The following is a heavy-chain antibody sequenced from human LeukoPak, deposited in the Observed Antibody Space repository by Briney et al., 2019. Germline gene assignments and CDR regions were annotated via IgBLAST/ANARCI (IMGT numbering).Heavy chain of an antibody. D-gene: IGHD6-19*01. J-gene: IGHJ4*02. CDR3: ARERSAGWYYFDY. CDR2: INPNSGGT. V-gene: IGHV1-2*02. CDR1: GYTFTGYY. Sequence: GASVKVSCKASGYTFTGYYMHWVRQAPGQGLEWMGWINPNSGGTNYAQKFQDRVTMTTDTSTRTVYMELRSLRSDDTAMYYCARERSAGWYYFDYWGQGTLVTVSS.